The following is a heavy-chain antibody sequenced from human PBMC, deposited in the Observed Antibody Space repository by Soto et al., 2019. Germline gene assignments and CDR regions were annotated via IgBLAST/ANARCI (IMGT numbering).Heavy chain of an antibody. D-gene: IGHD2-2*01. CDR2: IIPIFGTA. CDR3: ASAPALVPSASAEYFQH. Sequence: QVQLVQSGAEVKKPGSSVKVSCKASGGTFSSYAISWVRQAPGQGLEWMGGIIPIFGTANYAQKFQGRVTITADESTSTAYMEPSSLRSEDTAVYYFASAPALVPSASAEYFQHWGQGTLVTVSS. V-gene: IGHV1-69*01. J-gene: IGHJ1*01. CDR1: GGTFSSYA.